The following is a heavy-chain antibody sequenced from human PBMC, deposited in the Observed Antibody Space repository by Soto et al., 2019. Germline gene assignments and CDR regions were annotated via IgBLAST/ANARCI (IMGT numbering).Heavy chain of an antibody. CDR3: ARAYLGRLPRRADYYYAMDV. CDR1: AFTLSAYD. CDR2: LGAADDP. J-gene: IGHJ6*02. Sequence: GGSLRLSCAASAFTLSAYDMHWVRQPNGKGLEWVSALGAADDPYYLGSVKGRFTISRENAKNSLYLQMNNLRAGDTAVYYCARAYLGRLPRRADYYYAMDVWGQGTTVTVSS. D-gene: IGHD1-26*01. V-gene: IGHV3-13*05.